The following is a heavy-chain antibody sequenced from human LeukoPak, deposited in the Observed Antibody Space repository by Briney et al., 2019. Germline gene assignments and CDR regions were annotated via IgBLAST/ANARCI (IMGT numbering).Heavy chain of an antibody. J-gene: IGHJ2*01. V-gene: IGHV1-2*02. CDR3: ARLVGSVAGALGYFDL. CDR2: INPNSGGT. Sequence: ASVKVSCKVSGYLFTGYFMHWVRQAPGQGLEWMGWINPNSGGTHCAQKFQGRVTMTRDTSISTAYMELSSLKSDDTAVYYCARLVGSVAGALGYFDLWGRGTLVTVSS. CDR1: GYLFTGYF. D-gene: IGHD6-19*01.